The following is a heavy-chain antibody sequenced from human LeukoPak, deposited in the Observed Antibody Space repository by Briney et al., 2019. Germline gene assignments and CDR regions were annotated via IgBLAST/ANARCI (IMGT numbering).Heavy chain of an antibody. J-gene: IGHJ4*02. Sequence: GESLKISCKGSGYRFTNYWIGWVRQMPGKGLEWMGIIYPGDSDTRYSPSFQGQVTISVDKSISTAYLQWSSLKASDTAMYYCAKTGIATTGTSNFFDYWGQGTLVTVSS. CDR2: IYPGDSDT. V-gene: IGHV5-51*01. CDR3: AKTGIATTGTSNFFDY. D-gene: IGHD6-13*01. CDR1: GYRFTNYW.